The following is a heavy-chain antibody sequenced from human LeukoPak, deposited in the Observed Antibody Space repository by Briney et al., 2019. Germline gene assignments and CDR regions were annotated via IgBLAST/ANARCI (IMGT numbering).Heavy chain of an antibody. Sequence: SETLSLTCAVSGYSLTNHYWIWIRQPPGKGLEWIGEILHTGSTNYNPSFKSRVTVSIDTSKNQFFLSLTSVTAADTAVYYWARGPAAVHPWGQGTLVTVSS. J-gene: IGHJ5*02. CDR2: ILHTGST. CDR1: GYSLTNHY. D-gene: IGHD6-13*01. V-gene: IGHV4-34*12. CDR3: ARGPAAVHP.